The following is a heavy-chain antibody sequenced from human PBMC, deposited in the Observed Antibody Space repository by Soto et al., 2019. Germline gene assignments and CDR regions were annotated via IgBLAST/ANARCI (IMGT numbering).Heavy chain of an antibody. V-gene: IGHV4-30-4*01. CDR1: GGSITIGDYY. J-gene: IGHJ5*02. D-gene: IGHD5-18*01. CDR3: AREHTESHFFDP. Sequence: PSETLSLTCTVSGGSITIGDYYWSWIRQSPGKGLEWIGYILHTGSTYYNPSLKSRVAISVDMSRNQFSLKVNSVTAADTAMYYWAREHTESHFFDPWGRGTPVTVPS. CDR2: ILHTGST.